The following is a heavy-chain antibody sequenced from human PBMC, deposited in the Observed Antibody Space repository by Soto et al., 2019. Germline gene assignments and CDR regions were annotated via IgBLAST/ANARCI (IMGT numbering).Heavy chain of an antibody. D-gene: IGHD2-2*02. J-gene: IGHJ5*02. CDR1: GGTFSSYA. V-gene: IGHV1-69*06. CDR3: AGSGRGYQLLYLRFAP. Sequence: QVQLVQSGAEVKKPGSSVKVSCKASGGTFSSYAISWVRQAPGQGLEWMGGIIPIFGTANYAQKFQGRVTITADKSTSTAYMELSSLRSEDTAVYYCAGSGRGYQLLYLRFAPWGQGTLVTVSS. CDR2: IIPIFGTA.